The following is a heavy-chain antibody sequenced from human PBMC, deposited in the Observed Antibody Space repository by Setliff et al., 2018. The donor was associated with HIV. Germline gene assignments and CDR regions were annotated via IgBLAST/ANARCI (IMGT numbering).Heavy chain of an antibody. J-gene: IGHJ4*02. CDR3: VRDYMWAFDY. CDR2: VHYNGNDK. D-gene: IGHD1-26*01. V-gene: IGHV3-30*02. CDR1: GFTLSTYG. Sequence: GGSLRLSCATSGFTLSTYGMHWVRQAPGKGLEWVARVHYNGNDKFYVDSVKGRFTISRDNSENTLYLQMNSLRAEDTAVYYCVRDYMWAFDYWGQGTLVTVSS.